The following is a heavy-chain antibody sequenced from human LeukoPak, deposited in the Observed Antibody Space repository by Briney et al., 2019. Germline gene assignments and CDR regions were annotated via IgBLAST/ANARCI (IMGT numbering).Heavy chain of an antibody. CDR3: ARDPEYYDFWSGYYLYYYGMDV. CDR1: GFTFSSYS. V-gene: IGHV3-21*01. D-gene: IGHD3-3*01. CDR2: ISSSSSYI. Sequence: PGGSLRLSCAASGFTFSSYSMTWVRQAPGKGLEWVSSISSSSSYIYYADSVKGRFTISRDNAKNSLYLQMNSLRAEDTAVYYCARDPEYYDFWSGYYLYYYGMDVWGQGTTVTVSS. J-gene: IGHJ6*02.